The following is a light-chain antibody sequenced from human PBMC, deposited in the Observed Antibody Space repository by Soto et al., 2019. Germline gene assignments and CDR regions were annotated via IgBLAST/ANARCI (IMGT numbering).Light chain of an antibody. Sequence: QSALTQPASVSGSPGQSITISCTGTSSDVGGYNYVSWYQQHPGKAPKLMIYDVSNRPSGVSNRFSGSKPGNTASLTISGLQAEDEADYYCSSYTSSSTLEVFGTGTKV. V-gene: IGLV2-14*01. CDR3: SSYTSSSTLEV. CDR2: DVS. J-gene: IGLJ1*01. CDR1: SSDVGGYNY.